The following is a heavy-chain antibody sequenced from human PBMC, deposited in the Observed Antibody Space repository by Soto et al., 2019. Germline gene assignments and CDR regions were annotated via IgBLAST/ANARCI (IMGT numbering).Heavy chain of an antibody. Sequence: ASVKVSCKASGYTFTGYYMHWVRQAPGQGLEWMGWINPNSGGTNYAQKFQGWVTMTRDTSLSPAYMELSRLRSDDTAVYYCARDGSSSSYYYDYGMDVWGQGTTVTVSS. V-gene: IGHV1-2*04. CDR2: INPNSGGT. J-gene: IGHJ6*02. D-gene: IGHD6-13*01. CDR1: GYTFTGYY. CDR3: ARDGSSSSYYYDYGMDV.